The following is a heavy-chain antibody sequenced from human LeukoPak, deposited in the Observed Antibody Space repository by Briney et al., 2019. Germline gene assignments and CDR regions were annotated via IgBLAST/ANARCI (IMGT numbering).Heavy chain of an antibody. V-gene: IGHV3-21*01. D-gene: IGHD1-26*01. CDR2: ITSTTYI. Sequence: GGSLRLSCAASGFTFSSYSMNWDRQAPGTGLEWVSSITSTTYIYYADSVKGRFTISRDNAKNSLYLQMNSLRAEDTAVYYCARAGSYFSDVDYWGQGTLFTVSS. CDR1: GFTFSSYS. J-gene: IGHJ4*02. CDR3: ARAGSYFSDVDY.